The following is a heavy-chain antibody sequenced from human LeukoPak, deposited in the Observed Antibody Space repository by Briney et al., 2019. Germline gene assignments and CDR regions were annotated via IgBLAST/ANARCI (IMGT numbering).Heavy chain of an antibody. CDR2: ISYDGSNK. Sequence: GGSLRLSCAASGFTFSSYAMHWVRQAPGKGLEWVAVISYDGSNKYYADSVKGRFTISRDNSKNTLYLQMNSLRAEDTAVYYCARDSNSGWLVDYWGQGTLVTVSS. J-gene: IGHJ4*02. CDR1: GFTFSSYA. V-gene: IGHV3-30*04. D-gene: IGHD6-19*01. CDR3: ARDSNSGWLVDY.